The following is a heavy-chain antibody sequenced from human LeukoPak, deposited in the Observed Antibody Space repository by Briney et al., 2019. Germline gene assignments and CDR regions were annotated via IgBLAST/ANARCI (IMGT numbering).Heavy chain of an antibody. CDR3: ARGRFRTMIVVFSGWFDP. CDR1: EFSVGSNY. CDR2: IYSGGST. J-gene: IGHJ5*02. V-gene: IGHV3-66*01. D-gene: IGHD3-22*01. Sequence: GGSLRLSCAASEFSVGSNYMTWVRQAPGKGLEWVSLIYSGGSTYYADSVKGRFTISRDNSKNTLYLQMNSLRAEDTAVYYCARGRFRTMIVVFSGWFDPWGQGTLVTVSS.